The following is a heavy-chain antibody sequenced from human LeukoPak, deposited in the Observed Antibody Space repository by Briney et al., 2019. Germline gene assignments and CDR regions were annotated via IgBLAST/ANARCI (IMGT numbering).Heavy chain of an antibody. CDR3: ARVNYGDFFFDY. J-gene: IGHJ4*02. Sequence: SETLSLTCTVSGGSISSSSYYWGWIRQPPGKGLEWIGSIYYSGSTYYNPSLKSRVTISVDTSKNQFSLKLSSVTAADTAVYYCARVNYGDFFFDYWGQGTLVTVSS. CDR1: GGSISSSSYY. V-gene: IGHV4-39*07. D-gene: IGHD4-17*01. CDR2: IYYSGST.